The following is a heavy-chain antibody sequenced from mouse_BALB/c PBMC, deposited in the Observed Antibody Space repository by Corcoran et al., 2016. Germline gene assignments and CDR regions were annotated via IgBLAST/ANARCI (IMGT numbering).Heavy chain of an antibody. Sequence: QIQLVQSGPELKKPRETVKISCKASGYTFTNYGMNWVKQAPGKGLKWMGWINSYTGEPTYADDFKGRFAFSLETSASTAYLQINNLKNEDTATYFCARDGYDPGYWGQGTTLTVSS. CDR3: ARDGYDPGY. CDR1: GYTFTNYG. V-gene: IGHV9-3-1*01. D-gene: IGHD2-2*01. CDR2: INSYTGEP. J-gene: IGHJ2*01.